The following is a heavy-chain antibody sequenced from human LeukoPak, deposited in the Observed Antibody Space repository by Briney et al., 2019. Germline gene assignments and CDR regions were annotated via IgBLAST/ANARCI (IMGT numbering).Heavy chain of an antibody. Sequence: ASVKVSCKVSGYTLTELSMHWVRQAPGRGLEWMGWISPSDGNTNYAQNLQGRVTMTTDTSTTTAYMDLRSLRFDDTAVYYCARTRPTWEGWGFDYWGQGSLVTVAS. CDR3: ARTRPTWEGWGFDY. V-gene: IGHV1-18*01. CDR2: ISPSDGNT. J-gene: IGHJ4*02. CDR1: GYTLTELS. D-gene: IGHD1-26*01.